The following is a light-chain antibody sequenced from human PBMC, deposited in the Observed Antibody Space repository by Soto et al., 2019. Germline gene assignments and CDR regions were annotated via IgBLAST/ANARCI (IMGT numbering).Light chain of an antibody. J-gene: IGLJ2*01. CDR1: SGHSSYA. CDR2: LNSDGSH. CDR3: QTWGSGIRVV. Sequence: QPVLTQSPSASASLGASVKLTCTLSSGHSSYAIAWHQQQPEKGPRYLMKLNSDGSHSKGDGIPDRFSGSSSGAERYLSISXLXXXXXXDYYCQTWGSGIRVVFGGGTKVTV. V-gene: IGLV4-69*01.